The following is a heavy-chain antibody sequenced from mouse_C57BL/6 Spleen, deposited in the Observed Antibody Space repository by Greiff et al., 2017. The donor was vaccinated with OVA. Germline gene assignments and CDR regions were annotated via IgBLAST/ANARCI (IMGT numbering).Heavy chain of an antibody. CDR1: GYAFSSYW. Sequence: VKLVESGAELVKPGASVKISCKASGYAFSSYWMNWVKQRPGKGLEWIGQIYPGDGDTNYNGKFKGKATLTADKSSSTAYMQLSSLTSEDSAVYFGARLPSYYGIAMDYWGQGTSVTGAS. CDR2: IYPGDGDT. D-gene: IGHD1-1*01. J-gene: IGHJ4*01. CDR3: ARLPSYYGIAMDY. V-gene: IGHV1-80*01.